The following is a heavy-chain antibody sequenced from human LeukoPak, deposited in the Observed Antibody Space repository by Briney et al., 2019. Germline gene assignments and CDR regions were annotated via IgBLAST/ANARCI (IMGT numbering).Heavy chain of an antibody. V-gene: IGHV5-51*01. J-gene: IGHJ4*02. CDR3: ARLAVAGNLPDY. CDR2: IYPDDSDT. D-gene: IGHD6-19*01. CDR1: GYSFTTYW. Sequence: GESLKISCKGSGYSFTTYWIGWVRQMPGKGLEWMGIIYPDDSDTRYSPSFQGQVTIPADKSINTAYLQWGSLKASDTAMYYCARLAVAGNLPDYWGQGTLVTVSS.